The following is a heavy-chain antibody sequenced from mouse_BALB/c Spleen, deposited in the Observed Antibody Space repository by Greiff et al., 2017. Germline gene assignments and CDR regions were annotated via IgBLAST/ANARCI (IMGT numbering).Heavy chain of an antibody. CDR2: ISYSGST. CDR3: ARDYYGYSYYFDY. CDR1: GYSITSDYA. V-gene: IGHV3-2*02. Sequence: DVKLQESGPGLVKPSQSLSLTCTVTGYSITSDYAWNWIRQFPGNKLEWMGYISYSGSTSYNPSLKSRISITRDTSKNQFFLQLNSVTTEDTATYYCARDYYGYSYYFDYWGQGTTLTVSS. D-gene: IGHD1-2*01. J-gene: IGHJ2*01.